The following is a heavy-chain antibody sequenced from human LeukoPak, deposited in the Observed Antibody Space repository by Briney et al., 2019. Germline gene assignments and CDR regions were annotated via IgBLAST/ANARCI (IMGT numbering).Heavy chain of an antibody. CDR2: ISWNSDRI. CDR3: AKYAGGYSLDS. Sequence: GRSLRPSCAASAFTFDDYSMHWVRQAPGKGLEWVSSISWNSDRIGYADSVKGRFTISRDNGKDSLYMQMNSLRMEDTSFYYCAKYAGGYSLDSWGQGTLVTVSS. CDR1: AFTFDDYS. J-gene: IGHJ4*02. V-gene: IGHV3-9*01. D-gene: IGHD3-22*01.